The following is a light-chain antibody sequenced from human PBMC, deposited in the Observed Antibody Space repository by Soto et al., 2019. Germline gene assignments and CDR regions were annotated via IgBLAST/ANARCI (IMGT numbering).Light chain of an antibody. Sequence: DIRMTQSPSSLSVSVGDGVTITCRASEPINNYLNWYQQKPGRAPKLLIHAASTLQSGVPSRFSGSGSGTDFTLTISSLQPEDFATYSGQQSYTTPWTFGLGNRVEI. CDR3: QQSYTTPWT. CDR2: AAS. CDR1: EPINNY. V-gene: IGKV1-39*01. J-gene: IGKJ1*01.